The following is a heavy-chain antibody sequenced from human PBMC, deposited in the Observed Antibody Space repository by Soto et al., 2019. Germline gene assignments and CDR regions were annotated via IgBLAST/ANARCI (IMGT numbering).Heavy chain of an antibody. CDR2: IYYSGST. CDR3: ARTSFREKYYFDY. Sequence: SETLSLTCTVSGGSISSGGYYWSWIRQHPGKGLEWIGYIYYSGSTYYNPSLKSRVTISVDTSKNQFSLKLSSVTAADTAVYYCARTSFREKYYFDYWGQGTLVTVS. D-gene: IGHD2-2*01. J-gene: IGHJ4*02. CDR1: GGSISSGGYY. V-gene: IGHV4-31*02.